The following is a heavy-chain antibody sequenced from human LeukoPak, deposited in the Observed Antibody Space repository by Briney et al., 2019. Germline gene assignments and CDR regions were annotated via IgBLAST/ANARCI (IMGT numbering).Heavy chain of an antibody. J-gene: IGHJ2*01. Sequence: SETLSLTCTVSGGSISSYYWSWIRQPPGKGLEWIGNIYDSGSTNYNPSLKSRVTISVDTSKNQCSLKLSSVTAADTAVYYCARAGDSSSWYFGYFDLWGRGTLVTVSS. V-gene: IGHV4-59*01. D-gene: IGHD6-13*01. CDR3: ARAGDSSSWYFGYFDL. CDR2: IYDSGST. CDR1: GGSISSYY.